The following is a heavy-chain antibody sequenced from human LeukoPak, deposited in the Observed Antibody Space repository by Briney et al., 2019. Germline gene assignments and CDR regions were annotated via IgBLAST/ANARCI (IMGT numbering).Heavy chain of an antibody. CDR1: GFRFSDYC. V-gene: IGHV3-7*01. J-gene: IGHJ4*02. D-gene: IGHD1-26*01. CDR3: ARVGAWELQRVFDY. Sequence: GGSLRLSCAASGFRFSDYCMTWVRQVPGKGREWVANIRQGGNEMYYADSVKERFTISRDNARHSLYLEMNSLRNEDTAVYYCARVGAWELQRVFDYWGQGTLVTVSS. CDR2: IRQGGNEM.